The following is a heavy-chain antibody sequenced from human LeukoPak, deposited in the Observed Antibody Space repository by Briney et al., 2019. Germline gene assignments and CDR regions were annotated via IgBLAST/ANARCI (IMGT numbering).Heavy chain of an antibody. D-gene: IGHD6-13*01. CDR1: GYTFTSYY. CDR2: INPSGGST. Sequence: GASVKVSCKASGYTFTSYYMHWVRQAPGQGLEWMGIINPSGGSTSYAQKFQGRVTMTRDTSTSTVYMELSSLRSEDTAVYYCAKTAARGSSWSIPLDYWGQGTLVTVSS. V-gene: IGHV1-46*01. J-gene: IGHJ4*02. CDR3: AKTAARGSSWSIPLDY.